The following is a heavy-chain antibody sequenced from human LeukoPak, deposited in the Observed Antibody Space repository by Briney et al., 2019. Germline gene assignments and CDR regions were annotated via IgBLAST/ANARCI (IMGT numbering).Heavy chain of an antibody. CDR1: GFTFSSYF. Sequence: PGGSLRLSCAVSGFTFSSYFMHSVRQAPGEGLVWVSRISSDGTTTNYADSVKGRFTISRDNAKNTLYLQMNSLRAEDTAVYYCARNRRTDFDYWGQGTLVSVSS. CDR3: ARNRRTDFDY. D-gene: IGHD1-1*01. V-gene: IGHV3-74*01. CDR2: ISSDGTTT. J-gene: IGHJ4*02.